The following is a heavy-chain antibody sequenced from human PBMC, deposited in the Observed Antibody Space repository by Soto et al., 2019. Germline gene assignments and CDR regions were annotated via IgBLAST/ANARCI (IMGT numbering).Heavy chain of an antibody. CDR1: GFTFSDHL. J-gene: IGHJ3*01. Sequence: QVQLVQSGAEVRKPGASVNISCRASGFTFSDHLINWVRQAPGQSLEWMGWINPDNGNTKYSQTCQGRVTISRHSSASIVYVEVSDLTSEDTAVFYCAIDIRSVGPRANDAFDVWGQGTMVTVSS. D-gene: IGHD4-17*01. CDR2: INPDNGNT. V-gene: IGHV1-3*01. CDR3: AIDIRSVGPRANDAFDV.